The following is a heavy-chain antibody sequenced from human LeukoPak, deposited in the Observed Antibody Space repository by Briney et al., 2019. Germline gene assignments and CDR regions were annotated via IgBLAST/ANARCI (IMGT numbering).Heavy chain of an antibody. V-gene: IGHV4-34*01. Sequence: SETLSLTCAVYGGSFSGYYWSWIRQPPGKGLEWIGEINHSGSTNYNPSLKSRVTISVDTSKNQFSLKLSSVTAADTAVYYCATGYYGSGSDYYYYGMGVWGQGTTVTVSS. CDR1: GGSFSGYY. CDR3: ATGYYGSGSDYYYYGMGV. D-gene: IGHD3-10*01. CDR2: INHSGST. J-gene: IGHJ6*02.